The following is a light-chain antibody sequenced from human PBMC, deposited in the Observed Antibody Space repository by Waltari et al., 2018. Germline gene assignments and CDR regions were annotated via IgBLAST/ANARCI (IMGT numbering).Light chain of an antibody. CDR3: ISYTTSDTMI. CDR1: SSDVGAYNY. J-gene: IGLJ2*01. V-gene: IGLV2-14*03. Sequence: QSALTQPASVSGSPGQSITISCTGTSSDVGAYNYVSWYQQHPGKVPKLIIYDVSHRPSGVSFRFSGSKSDNTASLTISGLQAEDEADYYCISYTTSDTMIFGGGTELTVL. CDR2: DVS.